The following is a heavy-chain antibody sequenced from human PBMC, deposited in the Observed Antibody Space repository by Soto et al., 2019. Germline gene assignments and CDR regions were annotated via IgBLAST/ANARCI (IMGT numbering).Heavy chain of an antibody. CDR2: ISSSSATI. J-gene: IGHJ5*02. D-gene: IGHD2-15*01. V-gene: IGHV3-48*02. Sequence: ELLLQESGGDFVQPGGSLRLSCVASGFKFSMFGMNWVRQAPGKGLEWIAYISSSSATIMYGGSVEGRFTVSRDNAENSLFLQMKSLRDEDTAVYYCARDKGGTVAGFNWFDPWGHGTLVTVST. CDR3: ARDKGGTVAGFNWFDP. CDR1: GFKFSMFG.